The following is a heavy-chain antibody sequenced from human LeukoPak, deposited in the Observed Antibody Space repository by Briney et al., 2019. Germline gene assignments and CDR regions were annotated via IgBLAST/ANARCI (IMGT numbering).Heavy chain of an antibody. V-gene: IGHV3-23*01. CDR2: IGGTTGNT. Sequence: GGSLRLSCATYGFTFSSHSMSWVRQAPGKGLEWVSTIGGTTGNTYYADSVKGRFAISRDTSRNMLYLQMSNLRADDTAVYYCAKLGYYGASRPFDCWGQGALVTASS. CDR3: AKLGYYGASRPFDC. J-gene: IGHJ4*02. D-gene: IGHD3-10*01. CDR1: GFTFSSHS.